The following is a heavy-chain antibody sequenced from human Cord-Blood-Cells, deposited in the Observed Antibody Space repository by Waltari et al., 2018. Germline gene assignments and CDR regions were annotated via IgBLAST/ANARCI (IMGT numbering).Heavy chain of an antibody. Sequence: EVQLVESGGGLIQPGGSLRLSCAASGFTVSSNYMSWVRQVPGKGLVWVSGIYSGGSTYYADSVKGRFTISRDNSKNTLYLQMNSLRAEDTAVYYCARSYSSSWYFDYWGQGTLVTVSS. V-gene: IGHV3-53*01. CDR3: ARSYSSSWYFDY. D-gene: IGHD6-13*01. J-gene: IGHJ4*02. CDR1: GFTVSSNY. CDR2: IYSGGST.